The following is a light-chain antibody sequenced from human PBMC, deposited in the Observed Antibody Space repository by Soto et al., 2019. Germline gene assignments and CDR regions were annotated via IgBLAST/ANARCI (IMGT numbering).Light chain of an antibody. Sequence: EIVLTQSPDTLSLSPGERATLSCRASQSVSNFAWYQQRPGQAPRLLIYRASTRATGIPARFSGSGSGTEFTLTISSLQSEDFTVYSCLQYHNLWAFGQGTKVDIK. CDR1: QSVSN. CDR3: LQYHNLWA. CDR2: RAS. V-gene: IGKV3-15*01. J-gene: IGKJ1*01.